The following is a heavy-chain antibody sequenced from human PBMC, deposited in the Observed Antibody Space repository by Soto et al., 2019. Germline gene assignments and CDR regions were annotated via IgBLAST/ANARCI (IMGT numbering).Heavy chain of an antibody. CDR1: GFTFSSYS. J-gene: IGHJ6*02. CDR3: ARRPYSSRWPNNDYYYGMDV. V-gene: IGHV3-21*01. CDR2: ISSSSSYI. Sequence: EVQLVESGGGLVKPGGSLRLSCAASGFTFSSYSMNWVRQAPGKGLEWVSSISSSSSYIYYADSVKGRFTISRDNAKNSLYLQMNSLRAEDTAVYYCARRPYSSRWPNNDYYYGMDVWGQGTTVTVSS. D-gene: IGHD6-13*01.